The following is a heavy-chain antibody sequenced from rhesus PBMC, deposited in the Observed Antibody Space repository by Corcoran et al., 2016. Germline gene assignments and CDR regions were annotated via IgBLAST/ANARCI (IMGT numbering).Heavy chain of an antibody. Sequence: QVQLVQSGAEVKKPGTSVKLSCKASGYTFTSFYIYWVRQTPGQVLGWRACFNPSKEKTNYEQKCQGRVTMTRATSTITAYMEVNSLRSEDTAGYYCAGRGIAGTGSLDVWGRGLLVTVSS. CDR3: AGRGIAGTGSLDV. D-gene: IGHD1-20*01. J-gene: IGHJ5-2*02. CDR2: FNPSKEKT. V-gene: IGHV1S9*01. CDR1: GYTFTSFY.